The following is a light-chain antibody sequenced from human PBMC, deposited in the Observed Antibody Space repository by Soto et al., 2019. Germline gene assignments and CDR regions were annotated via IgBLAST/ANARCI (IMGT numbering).Light chain of an antibody. Sequence: QSALTQPPSASGSPGQSVTISCTGTSSDVGGDNYVCWYQQHPGKAPKLMIYEVSKRPSGVPDRFSGSKSGITATLTVSGFHAEDEADYYCSSYAYSNNFGVFGTGTKVTVL. CDR2: EVS. J-gene: IGLJ1*01. CDR1: SSDVGGDNY. CDR3: SSYAYSNNFGV. V-gene: IGLV2-8*01.